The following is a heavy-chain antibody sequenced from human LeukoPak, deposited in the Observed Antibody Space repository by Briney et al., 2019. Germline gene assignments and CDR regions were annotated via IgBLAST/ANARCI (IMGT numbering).Heavy chain of an antibody. J-gene: IGHJ4*02. D-gene: IGHD6-19*01. Sequence: SETLSLTCTVSGGSISSYYWSWIRQPAGKGLEWIGRIYTSGSTNYNPSLKSRVTISVDTSKNQFSLKLNSVTAADTAVYYCARDRGSSGWFDYWGQGSPVTVSS. CDR2: IYTSGST. V-gene: IGHV4-4*07. CDR1: GGSISSYY. CDR3: ARDRGSSGWFDY.